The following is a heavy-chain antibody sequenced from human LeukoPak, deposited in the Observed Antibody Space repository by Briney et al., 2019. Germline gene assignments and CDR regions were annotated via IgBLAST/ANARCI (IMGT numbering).Heavy chain of an antibody. CDR2: IYYSGST. CDR3: ARVEGAAVTLNNWFDP. Sequence: SETLSLTCTVSGGSISSSSYYWGWIRQPPGKGLEWIGSIYYSGSTYYNPSLKSRVTISVDTSKNQFSLKLSSVTAADTAVYYCARVEGAAVTLNNWFDPWGQGTLVTVSS. V-gene: IGHV4-39*07. D-gene: IGHD6-13*01. J-gene: IGHJ5*02. CDR1: GGSISSSSYY.